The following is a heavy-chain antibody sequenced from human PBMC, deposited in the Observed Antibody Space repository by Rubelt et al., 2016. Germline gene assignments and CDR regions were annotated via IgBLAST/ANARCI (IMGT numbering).Heavy chain of an antibody. CDR3: ARNWGFDY. D-gene: IGHD7-27*01. CDR1: GFTVSSNY. V-gene: IGHV3-66*01. CDR2: IYSGGSP. J-gene: IGHJ4*02. Sequence: EVQLVESGGGLVQPGGSLRLSCAASGFTVSSNYMSWVRQAPGKGLEWVSVIYSGGSPYYADSVKGRFTIYRGNSKNTLYLQMNSLRAEDTAVYYCARNWGFDYWGQGTLVTVSS.